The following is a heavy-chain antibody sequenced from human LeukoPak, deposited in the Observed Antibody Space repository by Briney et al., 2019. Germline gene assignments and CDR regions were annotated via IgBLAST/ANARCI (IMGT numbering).Heavy chain of an antibody. J-gene: IGHJ1*01. D-gene: IGHD3-22*01. CDR2: IYCSGST. V-gene: IGHV4-28*01. CDR3: ALVVITRRSAEYFQH. Sequence: SDTLSLTCAVSGCSISSSNWWGWIRQPPGKGLEWIGYIYCSGSTYYNPSLKSRVTMSVDTSKNQFSLKLSSVTAVDTAVYYCALVVITRRSAEYFQHWGQGTLVTVSS. CDR1: GCSISSSNW.